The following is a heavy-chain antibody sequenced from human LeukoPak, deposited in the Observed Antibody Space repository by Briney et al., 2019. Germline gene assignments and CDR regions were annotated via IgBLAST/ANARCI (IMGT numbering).Heavy chain of an antibody. V-gene: IGHV4-39*02. D-gene: IGHD1-20*01. Sequence: PSETLSLTCTVSGVSISSSSYYWGCIRHPPGKGLEWIMSINYSGSTYYNPSINSPLTISVDTTKNHFSLKLTSLTATATSIYXXXXXXYNWNVDAFDPWGQGTLVTVSS. CDR3: XXXXYNWNVDAFDP. CDR1: GVSISSSSYY. CDR2: INYSGST. J-gene: IGHJ5*02.